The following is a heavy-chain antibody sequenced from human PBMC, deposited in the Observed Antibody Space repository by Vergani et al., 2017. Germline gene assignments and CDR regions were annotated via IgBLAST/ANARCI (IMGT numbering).Heavy chain of an antibody. J-gene: IGHJ4*02. D-gene: IGHD5-18*01. V-gene: IGHV1-2*02. CDR2: INPNSGGT. CDR3: ARDYSPKASTAMGELDY. CDR1: GYTFTGYY. Sequence: QVQLVQSGAEVKKPGASVKVSCKASGYTFTGYYMHWVRQAPGQGLEWMGWINPNSGGTNYAQKFQGRVTMTRDTSISTAYMELSRLRSDDTAVYYCARDYSPKASTAMGELDYWGQGTLVTVSS.